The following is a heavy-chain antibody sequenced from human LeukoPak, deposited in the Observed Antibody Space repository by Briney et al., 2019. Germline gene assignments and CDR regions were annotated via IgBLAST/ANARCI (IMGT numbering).Heavy chain of an antibody. D-gene: IGHD3-10*01. CDR1: GFTFSSYA. CDR2: ISSDGSIT. CDR3: ARHLNYYLDY. J-gene: IGHJ4*02. Sequence: PGRSLRLSCAASGFTFSSYAMSWVRQAPGKGLVWVSRISSDGSITGYADSVKGRFTISRDNAKNTLYLQMNSLRAEDTAVYYCARHLNYYLDYWGQGTLVTVSS. V-gene: IGHV3-74*01.